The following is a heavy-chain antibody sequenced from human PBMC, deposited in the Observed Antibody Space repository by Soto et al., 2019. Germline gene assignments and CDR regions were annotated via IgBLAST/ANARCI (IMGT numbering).Heavy chain of an antibody. J-gene: IGHJ4*02. V-gene: IGHV3-30*18. CDR1: GFTFSSYG. CDR2: ISYDGSNK. Sequence: QVQLVESGGGVVQPGRSLRLSCAASGFTFSSYGMHWVRQAPGKGLEWVAVISYDGSNKYYADSVKGRFTISRDNSKNTLYLKMNSLRAEDTAVYYCAKDELQGYYYDSSGYYFDYWGQGTLVTVSS. D-gene: IGHD3-22*01. CDR3: AKDELQGYYYDSSGYYFDY.